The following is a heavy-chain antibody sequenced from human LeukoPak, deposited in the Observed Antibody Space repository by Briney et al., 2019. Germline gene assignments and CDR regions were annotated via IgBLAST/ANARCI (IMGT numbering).Heavy chain of an antibody. V-gene: IGHV4-39*07. CDR3: ARVSGLILTFDY. CDR1: GGSISSSSYY. J-gene: IGHJ4*02. Sequence: SETLSLTCTVSGGSISSSSYYRGWIRQPPGKGLEWIGSIYYSGSTYYNPSLKSRVTISVDTSKNQFSLKLSSVTAADTAVYYCARVSGLILTFDYWGQGTLVTVSS. D-gene: IGHD3-9*01. CDR2: IYYSGST.